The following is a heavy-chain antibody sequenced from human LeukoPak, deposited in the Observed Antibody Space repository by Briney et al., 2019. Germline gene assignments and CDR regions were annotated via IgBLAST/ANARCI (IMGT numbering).Heavy chain of an antibody. CDR1: GFTFSSYA. Sequence: PGGSLRLSCAASGFTFSSYAMSWVRQAPGKGLEWVSAISGSGGSTYYADSVKGRFTISRDNSKNTLYLQMNSLRAEDTAVYYCAKASSGWYYYYMDVWGKGTTVTVSS. CDR3: AKASSGWYYYYMDV. J-gene: IGHJ6*03. D-gene: IGHD6-25*01. V-gene: IGHV3-23*01. CDR2: ISGSGGST.